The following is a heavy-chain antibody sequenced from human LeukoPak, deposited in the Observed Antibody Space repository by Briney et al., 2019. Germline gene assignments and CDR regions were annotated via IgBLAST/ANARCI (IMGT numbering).Heavy chain of an antibody. CDR3: ARDSSVTAAPIDY. CDR2: ISSSSSTI. J-gene: IGHJ4*02. Sequence: GGSLLLSCASSGFTFSSYSMNWVRPAPGKGLEWVSCISSSSSTIYYADSLKGRFTISRDDAENSLYLQMNSLRAEDTAVYYCARDSSVTAAPIDYWGQGTLVTVSS. V-gene: IGHV3-48*01. CDR1: GFTFSSYS. D-gene: IGHD2-2*01.